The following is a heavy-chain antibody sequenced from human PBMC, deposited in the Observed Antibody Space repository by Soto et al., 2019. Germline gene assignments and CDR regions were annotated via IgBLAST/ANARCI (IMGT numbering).Heavy chain of an antibody. Sequence: QVHLQQRGAGLLKPSETLSLNCVVSGESFSGYYWSWIRQTPGMGLEWIGEVDHRGSTTYNPSLKNRASISIDSSKNLFSLELTSVTAADTALYFCARYECGNSLYGVDVWGQGTRVTVSS. CDR3: ARYECGNSLYGVDV. V-gene: IGHV4-34*02. J-gene: IGHJ6*02. CDR2: VDHRGST. D-gene: IGHD1-26*01. CDR1: GESFSGYY.